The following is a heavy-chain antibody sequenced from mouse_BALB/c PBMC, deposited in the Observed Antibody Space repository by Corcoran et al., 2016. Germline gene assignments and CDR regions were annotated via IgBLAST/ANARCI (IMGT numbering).Heavy chain of an antibody. D-gene: IGHD1-1*01. Sequence: EVQLQQSGEVIVRRGAAEKLSYTAGDININDTYMHWVKQRPEQGLEWSGRNDPENGNTKYDQKFQGKATITADTSSNTAYLQLSSLTSEDTVVYYCARSNYGSSLYYFDYWGQGTTLTVSS. V-gene: IGHV14-3*02. CDR2: NDPENGNT. J-gene: IGHJ2*01. CDR3: ARSNYGSSLYYFDY. CDR1: DININDTY.